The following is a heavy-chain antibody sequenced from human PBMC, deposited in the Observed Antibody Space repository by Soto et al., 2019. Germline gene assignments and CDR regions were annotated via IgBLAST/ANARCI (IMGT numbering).Heavy chain of an antibody. D-gene: IGHD3-22*01. CDR1: DGSISSYY. CDR3: AGXTYSNYDSRGSYNWFDP. V-gene: IGHV4-59*01. CDR2: IYYSGSS. Sequence: PSETLSLTCTFSDGSISSYYWNWIRQPPGKGLEWLGYIYYSGSSNYNPSLKSRVTISIDTSKNQFSLKLSSVTAADTAVYYCAGXTYSNYDSRGSYNWFDPWGQGTLVTVSS. J-gene: IGHJ5*02.